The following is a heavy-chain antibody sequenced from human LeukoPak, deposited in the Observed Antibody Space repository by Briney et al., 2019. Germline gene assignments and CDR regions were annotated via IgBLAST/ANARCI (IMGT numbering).Heavy chain of an antibody. D-gene: IGHD6-6*01. J-gene: IGHJ4*02. CDR1: GGSISSYY. CDR3: AREDSSSWGPFDY. CDR2: TYTSGST. V-gene: IGHV4-4*07. Sequence: SETLSLTCTVSGGSISSYYWSWIRQPAGKGLEWIGRTYTSGSTDYNPSLKSRITMSIDTSKNHFSLKLSSVTAADTGVYFCAREDSSSWGPFDYWGQGTLVTVSS.